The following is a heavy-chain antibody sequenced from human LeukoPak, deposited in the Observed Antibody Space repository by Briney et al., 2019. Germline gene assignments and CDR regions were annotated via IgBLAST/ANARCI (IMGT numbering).Heavy chain of an antibody. V-gene: IGHV3-53*01. Sequence: PGGSLRLSCTVSGFTVSTNSMSWVRQAPGKGLEWVSFYSDNTHYSDSVKGRFTISRDNSKNTLYLQMNSLRAEDTAVYYCAFGERLGATTFDYWGQGTLVTVSS. CDR1: GFTVSTNS. J-gene: IGHJ4*02. CDR3: AFGERLGATTFDY. D-gene: IGHD1-26*01. CDR2: YSDNT.